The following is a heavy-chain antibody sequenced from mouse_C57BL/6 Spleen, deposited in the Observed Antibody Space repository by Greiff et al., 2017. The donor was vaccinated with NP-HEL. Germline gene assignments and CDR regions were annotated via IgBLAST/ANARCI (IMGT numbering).Heavy chain of an antibody. CDR2: INPNNGGT. Sequence: VQLQQSGPELAKPGASVKISCKASGYTFTDYYMNWVKQSHGKSLEWIGDINPNNGGTSYNQKFKGKATLTVDKSSSTAYMELRSLTSEDSAVYYCATEASYYGSSFDYWGQGTTLTVSS. D-gene: IGHD1-1*01. CDR1: GYTFTDYY. J-gene: IGHJ2*01. CDR3: ATEASYYGSSFDY. V-gene: IGHV1-26*01.